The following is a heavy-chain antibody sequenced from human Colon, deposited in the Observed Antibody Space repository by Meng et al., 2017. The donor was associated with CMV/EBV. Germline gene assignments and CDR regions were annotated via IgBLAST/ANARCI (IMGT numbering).Heavy chain of an antibody. CDR1: GFTFSSYT. CDR2: ISSGGTYI. V-gene: IGHV3-21*01. J-gene: IGHJ2*01. Sequence: GESLKISCAGSGFTFSSYTMSWVRQAPGKGLEWVSSISSGGTYIYYADPLKGRFTVSRDNAKNSLYLQMNSLRAEDTAMYYCARDLRGYCGRSTCSGDWYFALWGRGTLVTVSS. D-gene: IGHD2-2*01. CDR3: ARDLRGYCGRSTCSGDWYFAL.